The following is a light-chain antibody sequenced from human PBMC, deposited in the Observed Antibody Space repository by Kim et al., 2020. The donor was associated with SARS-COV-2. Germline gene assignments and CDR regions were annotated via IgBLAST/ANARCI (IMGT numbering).Light chain of an antibody. V-gene: IGKV1-39*01. Sequence: ASVGDRVTITCRASQSISSYLNWYQQKPGKAPKLLIYAASSLQSGVPSRFSGSGSGTDFTLTISSLQPEDFATYYCQQSYSTPLFSFGQGTKLEIK. CDR3: QQSYSTPLFS. J-gene: IGKJ2*03. CDR2: AAS. CDR1: QSISSY.